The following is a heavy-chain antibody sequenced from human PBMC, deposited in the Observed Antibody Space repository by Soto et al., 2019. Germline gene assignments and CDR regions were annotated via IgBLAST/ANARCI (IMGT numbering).Heavy chain of an antibody. CDR3: ARVGAIVGANSGDY. V-gene: IGHV4-30-4*01. CDR1: GGSISSGDFY. J-gene: IGHJ4*02. D-gene: IGHD1-26*01. CDR2: IYYSGST. Sequence: QVQLRESGPGLVKPSQTLSLNCSVSGGSISSGDFYWSWIRQHPGKGLEWIVYIYYSGSTYYNPSLRSLFAVSLDAANNQFSLKLSSVTAADTAVYYCARVGAIVGANSGDYWGQGTLVTVSS.